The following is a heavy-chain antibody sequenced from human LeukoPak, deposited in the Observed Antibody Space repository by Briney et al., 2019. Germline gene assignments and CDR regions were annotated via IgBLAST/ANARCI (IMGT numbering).Heavy chain of an antibody. J-gene: IGHJ5*02. CDR2: INPSGGST. CDR3: ARDNSVEDTAWWFDP. D-gene: IGHD4-23*01. Sequence: ASVKVSCKASRYTFTSYYMHWVRQAPGQGLEWMGIINPSGGSTSYAQKFQGRVTMTRDMPTSTDYMELSSLRSEDTAVYYCARDNSVEDTAWWFDPWGQGTLVTVSS. V-gene: IGHV1-46*01. CDR1: RYTFTSYY.